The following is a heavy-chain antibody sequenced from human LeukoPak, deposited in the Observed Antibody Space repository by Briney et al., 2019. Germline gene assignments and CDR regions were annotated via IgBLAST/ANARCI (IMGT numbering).Heavy chain of an antibody. CDR1: GYTFTSYY. Sequence: ASVKVSCKASGYTFTSYYMHWVRQAPGQGLEWMGIINPSGGSTSYAQKFQGRVTMTRDMSTSTVYMELSSLRSEDMAVYYCARQGMELLTSYYYYYYMDVWGKGTTVTVSS. D-gene: IGHD1-26*01. J-gene: IGHJ6*03. V-gene: IGHV1-46*01. CDR3: ARQGMELLTSYYYYYYMDV. CDR2: INPSGGST.